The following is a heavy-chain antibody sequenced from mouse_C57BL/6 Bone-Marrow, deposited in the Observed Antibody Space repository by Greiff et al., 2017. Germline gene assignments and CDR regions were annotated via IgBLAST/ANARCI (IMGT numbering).Heavy chain of an antibody. CDR2: IYPRSGNT. D-gene: IGHD1-1*01. CDR1: GYTFTSYG. CDR3: ASSYYYGSSYGPMDY. V-gene: IGHV1-81*01. J-gene: IGHJ4*01. Sequence: VKLQESGAELARPGASVKLSCKASGYTFTSYGISWVKQRTGQGLEWIGEIYPRSGNTYYNEKFKGKATLTADKSSSTAYMELRSLTSEDSAVYFCASSYYYGSSYGPMDYWGQGTSVTVSS.